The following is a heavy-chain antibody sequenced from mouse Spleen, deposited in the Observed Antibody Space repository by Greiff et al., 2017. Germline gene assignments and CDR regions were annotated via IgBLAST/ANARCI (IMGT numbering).Heavy chain of an antibody. CDR3: AREGVYGNYGYFDV. D-gene: IGHD2-1*01. V-gene: IGHV3-6*01. CDR2: ISYDGSN. J-gene: IGHJ1*01. CDR1: GYSITSGYY. Sequence: EVKLMESGPGLVKPSQSLSLTCSVTGYSITSGYYWNWIRQFPGNKLEWMGYISYDGSNNYNPSLKNRISITRGTSKNQFFLKLNSVTTEDTATYYCAREGVYGNYGYFDVWGAGTTVTVSS.